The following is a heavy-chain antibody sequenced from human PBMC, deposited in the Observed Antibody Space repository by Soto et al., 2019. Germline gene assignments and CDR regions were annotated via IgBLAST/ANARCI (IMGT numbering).Heavy chain of an antibody. Sequence: QVQLVQSGAEVKKPGASVKVSCKASGYTFTSYGISWVRQAPGQGLEWMGWISAYNGNTNYAQKLQGRVTMTTDTATSTAYMERRSLRSDDTAVYYCARVSEVVTPHLYYFDYWGQGTLVTVSS. CDR3: ARVSEVVTPHLYYFDY. D-gene: IGHD2-15*01. CDR1: GYTFTSYG. V-gene: IGHV1-18*01. CDR2: ISAYNGNT. J-gene: IGHJ4*02.